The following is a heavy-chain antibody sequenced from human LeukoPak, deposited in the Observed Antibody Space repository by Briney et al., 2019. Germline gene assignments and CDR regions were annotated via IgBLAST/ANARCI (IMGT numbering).Heavy chain of an antibody. CDR3: ARDSYYGSGRDSHGMDV. D-gene: IGHD3-10*01. Sequence: GGSLRLSCAASGFTFRSYSMNWVRQAPAKGLEWVSSISSSSSYIYYADSVKGRFTISRDNAKNSLYLQMNSLRAEDTAVYYCARDSYYGSGRDSHGMDVWGQGTTVTVSS. J-gene: IGHJ6*02. CDR2: ISSSSSYI. V-gene: IGHV3-21*01. CDR1: GFTFRSYS.